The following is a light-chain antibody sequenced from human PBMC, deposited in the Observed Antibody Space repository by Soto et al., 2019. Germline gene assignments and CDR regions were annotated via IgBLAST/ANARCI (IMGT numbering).Light chain of an antibody. CDR2: KAS. Sequence: DIKMTQSPSTLSVSVGNRVTITCRASQSLSTWLAWYQQKPGKAPKLLIYKASSLEGRVPSRFSGSGSGTEFTITFSGRQPDEFSTNYCQRYGTFGQGIKVDVK. J-gene: IGKJ1*01. CDR3: QRYGT. V-gene: IGKV1-5*03. CDR1: QSLSTW.